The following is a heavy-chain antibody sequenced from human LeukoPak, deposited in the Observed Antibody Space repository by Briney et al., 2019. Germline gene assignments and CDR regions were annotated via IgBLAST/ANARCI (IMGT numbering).Heavy chain of an antibody. D-gene: IGHD5-24*01. V-gene: IGHV4-59*13. J-gene: IGHJ4*02. CDR2: IQNSGST. CDR3: ARGYGYNSEY. Sequence: SETLSLTCTVSGGSISSYYWSWIRQPPGKGLKWIGCIQNSGSTEYNPSLESRVTISVDRSRNQFSLKLTSVTAADTAVYFCARGYGYNSEYWGQGTLVTVSP. CDR1: GGSISSYY.